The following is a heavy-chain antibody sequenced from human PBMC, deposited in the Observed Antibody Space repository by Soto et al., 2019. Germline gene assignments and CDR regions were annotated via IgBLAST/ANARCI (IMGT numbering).Heavy chain of an antibody. V-gene: IGHV1-24*01. Sequence: ASVKVSCKVSGYTLTELSMHWVRQAPGKGLEWMGGFDPEDGETIYAQKFQGRVTMTEDTSTDTAYMELSSLRSEDTAVYYCATVADYYDSSGYLNWFDPWGQGTLVTVSS. D-gene: IGHD3-22*01. CDR3: ATVADYYDSSGYLNWFDP. CDR2: FDPEDGET. CDR1: GYTLTELS. J-gene: IGHJ5*02.